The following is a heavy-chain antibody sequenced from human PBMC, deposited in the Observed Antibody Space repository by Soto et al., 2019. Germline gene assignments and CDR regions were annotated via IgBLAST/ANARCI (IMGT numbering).Heavy chain of an antibody. D-gene: IGHD3-22*01. CDR1: YGTIRNHC. Sequence: SQTLRLPWTVSYGTIRNHCWRWILQTPGKGLVWIGYISYSGSTNYNPSLKSRVTISVDTSKNQFSLKLTSVTAADTAVYYCASLFPRANYDTSGSYSHFAYWVQGTLVIGSS. CDR3: ASLFPRANYDTSGSYSHFAY. V-gene: IGHV4-59*11. J-gene: IGHJ4*02. CDR2: ISYSGST.